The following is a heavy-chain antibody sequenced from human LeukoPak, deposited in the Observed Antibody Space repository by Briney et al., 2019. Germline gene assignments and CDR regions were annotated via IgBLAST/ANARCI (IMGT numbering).Heavy chain of an antibody. Sequence: GGSLRLSCAASGFTFSSYSMNWVRQAPGKGLEWVANIKQDEIEKYFVDSVKGRFTISRGNAQNSLYLQMNSLRAEDTAVYYCARVGGYCSGGTCYLLRFDYWGQGTLVTVSS. D-gene: IGHD2-15*01. CDR1: GFTFSSYS. CDR3: ARVGGYCSGGTCYLLRFDY. J-gene: IGHJ4*02. CDR2: IKQDEIEK. V-gene: IGHV3-7*01.